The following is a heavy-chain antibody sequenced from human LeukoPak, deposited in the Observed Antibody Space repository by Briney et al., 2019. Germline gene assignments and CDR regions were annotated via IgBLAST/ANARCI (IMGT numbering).Heavy chain of an antibody. J-gene: IGHJ3*02. Sequence: PSDTLSLTCAVYGGSFSGYYWSWIRQPPGKGLEWIGEINHSGSTNYNPSLKSRATISVDTSKNQFSLKLSALTAATTAVYYCARLSGYEKGYVFDIWGEGTIVTVSS. CDR2: INHSGST. CDR1: GGSFSGYY. V-gene: IGHV4-34*01. CDR3: ARLSGYEKGYVFDI. D-gene: IGHD5-12*01.